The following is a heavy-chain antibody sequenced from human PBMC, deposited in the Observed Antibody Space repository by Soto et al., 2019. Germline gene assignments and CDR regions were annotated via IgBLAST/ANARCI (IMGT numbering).Heavy chain of an antibody. Sequence: PSATLSLTCTVSGASPSSGILYWVWIRQPPGKVLDWIGFIYNSVTFNYNSSLKSRVTISVDTSNHQFSLKLRSVTAADTAVYFCARVPLGYSSSHHFDFWGQGALVT. CDR3: ARVPLGYSSSHHFDF. J-gene: IGHJ4*02. V-gene: IGHV4-61*01. D-gene: IGHD6-6*01. CDR2: IYNSVTF. CDR1: GASPSSGILY.